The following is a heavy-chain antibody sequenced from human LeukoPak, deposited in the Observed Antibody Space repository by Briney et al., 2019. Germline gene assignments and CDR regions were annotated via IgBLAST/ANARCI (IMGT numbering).Heavy chain of an antibody. J-gene: IGHJ6*02. CDR1: GYTFTSYG. CDR3: ARVYRSTLRGYGMDV. D-gene: IGHD3-10*01. Sequence: ASVKVSCKASGYTFTSYGISWVRQAPGQGLEWMGWISAYNGNTNYAQKPQGRVTMTTDTSTSTAYMELRSLRSDDTAVYYCARVYRSTLRGYGMDVWGQGTTVTVSS. V-gene: IGHV1-18*01. CDR2: ISAYNGNT.